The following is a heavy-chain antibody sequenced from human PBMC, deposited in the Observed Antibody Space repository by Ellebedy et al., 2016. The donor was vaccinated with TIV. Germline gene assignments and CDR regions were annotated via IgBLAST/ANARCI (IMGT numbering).Heavy chain of an antibody. CDR2: IWYDGSNK. D-gene: IGHD1-1*01. CDR3: AKGKLVRFKDYYGMDV. CDR1: GFTFSSYG. V-gene: IGHV3-30*02. J-gene: IGHJ6*02. Sequence: GESLKISXAASGFTFSSYGMHWVRQAPGKGLEWVAVIWYDGSNKYYADSVKGRFTISRDNSKNTLYLQMNSLRAEDTAVYYCAKGKLVRFKDYYGMDVWGQGTTVTVSS.